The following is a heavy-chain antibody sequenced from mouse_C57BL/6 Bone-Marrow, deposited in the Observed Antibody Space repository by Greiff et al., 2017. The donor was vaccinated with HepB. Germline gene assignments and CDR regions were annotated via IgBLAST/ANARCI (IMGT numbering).Heavy chain of an antibody. V-gene: IGHV1-4*01. D-gene: IGHD1-1*02. CDR1: GYTFTSYT. J-gene: IGHJ3*01. CDR3: ARDGVLSRFAY. CDR2: INPSSGYT. Sequence: VQLQQSGAELARPGASVKMSCKASGYTFTSYTMHWVKQRPGQGLEWIGYINPSSGYTKYNQKFKDKATLTADKSSSTAYMQLSSLTSEDSAVYYCARDGVLSRFAYWGQGTLVTVSA.